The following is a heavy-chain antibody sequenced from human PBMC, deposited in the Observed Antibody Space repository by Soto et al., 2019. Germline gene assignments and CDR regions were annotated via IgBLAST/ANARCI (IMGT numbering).Heavy chain of an antibody. CDR3: AESARYCSGADCRA. CDR1: GFPFSSRA. J-gene: IGHJ5*02. Sequence: EVQLLESGGGLVQPGGSLRLSCAASGFPFSSRAMSWVRQAPGKGLEWVSAISGSGTITYYADSVKGRFTISIDTSKNTLYLQMNSLRADDTAVYYCAESARYCSGADCRAWGQGTLVTVSS. V-gene: IGHV3-23*01. D-gene: IGHD2-15*01. CDR2: ISGSGTIT.